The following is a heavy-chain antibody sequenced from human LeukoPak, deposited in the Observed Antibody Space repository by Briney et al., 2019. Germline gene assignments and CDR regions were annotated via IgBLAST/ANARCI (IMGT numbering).Heavy chain of an antibody. Sequence: AASVKVSCKASGGTFSSYAISWVRQAPGQGLEWMGRIIPILGIANYAQKFQGRVTITADKSTSTAYMELSRLRSDDTAAYYCAREWWGYDVLTGDNWFDPWGQGTLVTVSS. CDR3: AREWWGYDVLTGDNWFDP. CDR2: IIPILGIA. V-gene: IGHV1-69*04. CDR1: GGTFSSYA. D-gene: IGHD3-9*01. J-gene: IGHJ5*02.